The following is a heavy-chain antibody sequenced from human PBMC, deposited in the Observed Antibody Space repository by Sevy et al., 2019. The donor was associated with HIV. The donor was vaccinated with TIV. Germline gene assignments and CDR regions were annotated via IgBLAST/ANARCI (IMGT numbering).Heavy chain of an antibody. CDR3: VRDPHFDFWNGYYVNFDF. J-gene: IGHJ4*02. D-gene: IGHD3-3*01. CDR1: GFTFSNFY. CDR2: ISGRDGTV. V-gene: IGHV3-11*01. Sequence: LGGSLRLSCAASGFTFSNFYMGWIRQAPGKGLEWISSISGRDGTVLYADSVKGRFTISRDNAMNSLYLQINSLRVEDTAVYYCVRDPHFDFWNGYYVNFDFWGQGTLVTVSS.